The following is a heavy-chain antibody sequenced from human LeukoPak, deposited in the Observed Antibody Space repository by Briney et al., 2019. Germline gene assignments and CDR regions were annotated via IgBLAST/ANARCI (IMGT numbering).Heavy chain of an antibody. V-gene: IGHV3-48*01. Sequence: GGSLRLSCAASGFTFSNYAMNWVRQAPGKGLEWVSYISSSSSTIYYADSVKGRFTISRDNAKNTLYLQMNSLRAEDTAVYYCARETGTTLMLYVHFDYWGQGTLVTVSS. CDR3: ARETGTTLMLYVHFDY. CDR1: GFTFSNYA. D-gene: IGHD1-7*01. J-gene: IGHJ4*02. CDR2: ISSSSSTI.